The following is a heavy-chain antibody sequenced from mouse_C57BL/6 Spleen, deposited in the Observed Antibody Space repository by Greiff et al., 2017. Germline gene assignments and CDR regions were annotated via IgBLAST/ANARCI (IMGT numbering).Heavy chain of an antibody. V-gene: IGHV1-76*01. CDR3: ARETWFDY. CDR2: IYPGSGNT. CDR1: GYTFTDYY. Sequence: VKLQESGAELVRPGASVKLSCKASGYTFTDYYINWVKQRPGQGLEWIARIYPGSGNTYYNEKFKGKATLTAEKSSSTAYMQLSSLTSEDSAVYFCARETWFDYWGQGTTLTVSS. J-gene: IGHJ2*01.